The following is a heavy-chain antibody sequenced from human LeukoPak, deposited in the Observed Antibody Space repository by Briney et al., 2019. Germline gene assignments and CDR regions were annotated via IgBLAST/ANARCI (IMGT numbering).Heavy chain of an antibody. V-gene: IGHV1-18*01. CDR1: GGTFSSYA. CDR3: ARRYYYDSSAGSDY. J-gene: IGHJ4*02. D-gene: IGHD3-22*01. Sequence: ASVKVSCKASGGTFSSYAISWVRQAPGQGLEWMGWISAYNGNTNYAQKLQGRVTMTTDTSTSTAYMELRSLRSDDTAVYYCARRYYYDSSAGSDYWGQGTLVTVSS. CDR2: ISAYNGNT.